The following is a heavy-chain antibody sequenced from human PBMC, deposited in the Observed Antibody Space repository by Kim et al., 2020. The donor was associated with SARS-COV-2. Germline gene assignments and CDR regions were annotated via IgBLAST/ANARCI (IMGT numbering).Heavy chain of an antibody. J-gene: IGHJ4*02. CDR3: ARDFRYYGSGSYYT. D-gene: IGHD3-10*01. CDR2: IYYSGST. V-gene: IGHV4-39*07. CDR1: GGSISSSSYY. Sequence: SETLSLTCTVSGGSISSSSYYWGWIRQPPGKGLEWIGSIYYSGSTYYNPSLKSRVTISVDTSKNQFSLKLSSVTAADTAVYYCARDFRYYGSGSYYTWGQGTLVTVSS.